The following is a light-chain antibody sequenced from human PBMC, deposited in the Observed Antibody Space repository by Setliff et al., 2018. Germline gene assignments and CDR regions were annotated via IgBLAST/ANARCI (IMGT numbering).Light chain of an antibody. V-gene: IGLV2-14*03. Sequence: QSVLAQPAAVSGSPGQSIATSCTGTSRDVGGYNFVSWYQHHPDKAPKLLIYDVTVRPSGVSDRFSGSKSGNTASLTISGLQAEDEADYYCTFYSGSNNFFFGSGTKVTVL. J-gene: IGLJ1*01. CDR3: TFYSGSNNFF. CDR2: DVT. CDR1: SRDVGGYNF.